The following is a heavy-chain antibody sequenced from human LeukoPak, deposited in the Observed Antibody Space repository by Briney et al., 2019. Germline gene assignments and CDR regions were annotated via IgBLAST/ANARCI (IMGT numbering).Heavy chain of an antibody. CDR2: TDGGGDFT. CDR1: GFTVSSNY. V-gene: IGHV3-23*01. D-gene: IGHD3-10*01. J-gene: IGHJ4*02. CDR3: AKADRGWGVITKD. Sequence: PGGSLRLSCAASGFTVSSNYMSWIRKAPGQGLELVSATDGGGDFTYYAEYVRSRFTISRDNSEKTLYLQMNSLRAEDTAVYYCAKADRGWGVITKDWGQGTLVTVSS.